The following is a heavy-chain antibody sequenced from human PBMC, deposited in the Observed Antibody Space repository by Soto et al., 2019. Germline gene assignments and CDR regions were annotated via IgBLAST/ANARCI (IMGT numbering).Heavy chain of an antibody. CDR1: GGTFSGYA. Sequence: GASVKVSCKASGGTFSGYAISWVRQAPGQGLEWMGGIIPIFGTANYAQKFQGRVTITADESTSTAYMELSSLRSEDTAVYYCARGYCSGGSCYDFGYWGQGTLVTVSS. D-gene: IGHD2-15*01. CDR2: IIPIFGTA. J-gene: IGHJ4*02. V-gene: IGHV1-69*13. CDR3: ARGYCSGGSCYDFGY.